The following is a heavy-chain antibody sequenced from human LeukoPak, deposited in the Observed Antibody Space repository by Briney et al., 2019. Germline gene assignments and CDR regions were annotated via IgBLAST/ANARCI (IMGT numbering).Heavy chain of an antibody. Sequence: ASVKVSCKASGYTFTSYGISWVRQAPGQGLEWMGWISAYNGNTNYAQKLQGRVAMTTDTSTSTAYMELRSLRSDDTAVYYCARDFDSHDYGETNDAFDIWGQGTMVTVSS. CDR2: ISAYNGNT. CDR1: GYTFTSYG. D-gene: IGHD4-17*01. J-gene: IGHJ3*02. V-gene: IGHV1-18*01. CDR3: ARDFDSHDYGETNDAFDI.